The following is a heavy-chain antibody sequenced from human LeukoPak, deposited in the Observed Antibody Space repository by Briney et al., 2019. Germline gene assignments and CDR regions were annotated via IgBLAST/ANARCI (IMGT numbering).Heavy chain of an antibody. CDR2: IESKTDSGTT. D-gene: IGHD3-16*01. J-gene: IGHJ4*02. CDR3: TRDEGDDYFDN. Sequence: GGSLGPSCAASGFPFSDAWMSWVRQAPGKGLEWVGRIESKTDSGTTEYAAPVKGRFTISRDDSKNTLYLQMNSLKTEDTAVYYCTRDEGDDYFDNWGQGTLVTVSS. CDR1: GFPFSDAW. V-gene: IGHV3-15*04.